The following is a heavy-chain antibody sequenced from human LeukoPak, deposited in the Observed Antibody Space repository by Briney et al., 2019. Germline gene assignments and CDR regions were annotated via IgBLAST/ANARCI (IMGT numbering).Heavy chain of an antibody. CDR3: ARAVGATTSFDY. CDR2: INPNSGGA. V-gene: IGHV1-2*02. CDR1: GYTFTGYY. Sequence: ASVKVSCKASGYTFTGYYIHWVRQAPGQGLEWMGWINPNSGGANYAQKFQGRVTMTRDTSISTAYMELSRLRSDDTAVYYCARAVGATTSFDYWGQGTLVTVSS. D-gene: IGHD1-26*01. J-gene: IGHJ4*02.